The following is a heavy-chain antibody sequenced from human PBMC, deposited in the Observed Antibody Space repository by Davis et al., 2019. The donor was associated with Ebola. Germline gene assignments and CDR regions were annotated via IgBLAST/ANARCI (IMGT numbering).Heavy chain of an antibody. J-gene: IGHJ4*02. V-gene: IGHV1-18*04. CDR2: ISGFNTNT. CDR3: ARAPNYDVLTGTSSYYFDY. Sequence: ASVKVSCKSSGYTFTSYGLVWVRQAPGLGLEWMGWISGFNTNTNFAQKFQGRVTVSKATSTNTAYMDLRSLTSDDTAIYYCARAPNYDVLTGTSSYYFDYWGQGTLVTVSS. CDR1: GYTFTSYG. D-gene: IGHD3-9*01.